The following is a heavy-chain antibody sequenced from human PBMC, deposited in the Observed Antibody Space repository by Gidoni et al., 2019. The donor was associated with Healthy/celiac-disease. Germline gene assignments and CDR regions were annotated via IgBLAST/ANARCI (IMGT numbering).Heavy chain of an antibody. Sequence: EVQLVESGGGLVQPGGSLRLSCAASGFTFSSYSMNWVRQAPGKGLEWVSYISSSSSTIYYADSVKGRFTISRDNAKNSLYLQMNSLRDEDTAVYYCARAGYSYGYYYFDYWGQGTLVTVSS. D-gene: IGHD5-18*01. CDR1: GFTFSSYS. J-gene: IGHJ4*02. CDR3: ARAGYSYGYYYFDY. V-gene: IGHV3-48*02. CDR2: ISSSSSTI.